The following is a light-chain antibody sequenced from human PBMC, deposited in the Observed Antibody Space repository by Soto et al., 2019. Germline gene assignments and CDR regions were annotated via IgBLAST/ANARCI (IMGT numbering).Light chain of an antibody. Sequence: QSVLTQPASVSGSPGQSITISCTGTSSDVGGYNYVSWYQQHPGKAPKRMIYEVSNRPSGVSNRFSGSKSGNTASLTISGLQAEDEADYYCSSYTSSSTGVFGTGTKVTVL. J-gene: IGLJ1*01. CDR1: SSDVGGYNY. CDR3: SSYTSSSTGV. CDR2: EVS. V-gene: IGLV2-14*01.